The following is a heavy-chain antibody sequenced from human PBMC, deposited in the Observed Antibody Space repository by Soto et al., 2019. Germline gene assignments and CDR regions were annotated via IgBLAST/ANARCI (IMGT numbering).Heavy chain of an antibody. J-gene: IGHJ4*02. CDR2: VYNSGST. V-gene: IGHV4-39*01. CDR3: ARHPSYRHFYF. CDR1: GDSLSAGPYH. D-gene: IGHD3-16*02. Sequence: QLQLHESGPGLVKPSETRALTCSVSGDSLSAGPYHWGWIRQPPAKGLEWIGNVYNSGSTSYSPSLKSRVTISVDTSKNQFSLRLTSVTAAYKAVYFCARHPSYRHFYFCGQGTMVTVSS.